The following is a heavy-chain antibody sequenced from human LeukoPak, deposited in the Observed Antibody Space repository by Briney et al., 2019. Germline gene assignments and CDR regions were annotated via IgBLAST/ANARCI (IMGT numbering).Heavy chain of an antibody. CDR2: ISWNSGSI. J-gene: IGHJ4*02. D-gene: IGHD1-26*01. CDR1: GFTFDDYA. Sequence: TGGSLRLSCAASGFTFDDYAMHWVRQAPGKGLEWVSGISWNSGSIGYADSVKGRFTISRDNAKNSLYLQMNSLRAEDTAVYYCAKADGGATRGFDYWGQGTLVTVSS. CDR3: AKADGGATRGFDY. V-gene: IGHV3-9*01.